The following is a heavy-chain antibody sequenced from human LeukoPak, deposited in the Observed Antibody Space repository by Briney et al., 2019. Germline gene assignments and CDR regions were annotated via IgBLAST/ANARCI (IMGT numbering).Heavy chain of an antibody. V-gene: IGHV4-61*02. CDR2: IYTSGNT. CDR1: GGSISSGSYY. J-gene: IGHJ3*02. D-gene: IGHD3-22*01. Sequence: PSETLSLTCTVSGGSISSGSYYWSWIRQPAGKGLEWIGRIYTSGNTNYNPSLKSRVTISVDTSKNQFSLKLSSVTAADTAVYYCASNSYYYDSSGYTSGAFDIWGQGTMVTVSS. CDR3: ASNSYYYDSSGYTSGAFDI.